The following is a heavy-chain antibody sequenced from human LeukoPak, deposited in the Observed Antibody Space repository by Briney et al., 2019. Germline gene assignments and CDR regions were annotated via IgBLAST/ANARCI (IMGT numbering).Heavy chain of an antibody. CDR2: IYHSGST. D-gene: IGHD3-10*01. CDR1: GGSISSSNW. CDR3: AREGGAGSGSYLIYNWFDP. Sequence: SETLSLTCAVSGGSISSSNWWSWVRQPPGKGLEWIGEIYHSGSTNYNPSLKSRVTISVDKSKNQFSLKLSSVTAADTAVYYCAREGGAGSGSYLIYNWFDPWGQGTLVTVSS. V-gene: IGHV4-4*02. J-gene: IGHJ5*02.